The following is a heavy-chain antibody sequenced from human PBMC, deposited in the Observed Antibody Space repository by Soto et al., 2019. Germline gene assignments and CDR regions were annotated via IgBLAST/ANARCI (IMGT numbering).Heavy chain of an antibody. CDR2: ISYDGSDK. J-gene: IGHJ4*02. CDR1: GFTFRSYG. Sequence: QVQLVESGGGVVQPGRSLRLSCVASGFTFRSYGMHWVRQAPGKGLEWVAHISYDGSDKYYADSVKGRFSMSRDNSMSTLYLQMNSLRPEDTAVYYCAKDRSWNDALYYFDYWGQGTLVTVSS. D-gene: IGHD1-1*01. CDR3: AKDRSWNDALYYFDY. V-gene: IGHV3-30*18.